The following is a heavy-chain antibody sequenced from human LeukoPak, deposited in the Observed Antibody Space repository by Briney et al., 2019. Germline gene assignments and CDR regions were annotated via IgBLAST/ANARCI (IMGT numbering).Heavy chain of an antibody. D-gene: IGHD3-16*01. CDR2: INSGNGNT. V-gene: IGHV1-18*01. J-gene: IGHJ3*02. CDR3: ARDAPLDTYRGFDAFDI. CDR1: GYTFTSYG. Sequence: ASVKVSCKASGYTFTSYGISWVRQAPRQGLEWMGWINSGNGNTRYSQTFQGRLTITTDTSASTAYMDLSNLRSEDTALYYCARDAPLDTYRGFDAFDIWGQGTMVTVSS.